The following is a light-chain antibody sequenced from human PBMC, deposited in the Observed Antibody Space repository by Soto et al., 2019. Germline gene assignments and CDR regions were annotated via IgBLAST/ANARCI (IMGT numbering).Light chain of an antibody. CDR2: GAS. J-gene: IGKJ3*01. CDR3: QQYNTWPAFT. Sequence: EIVMTQSPATLSVSPGGRATLSCRASQSVGTNLAWYRQKPDQTPRLLIYGASTRATGIPPTFSGSGSGTEFTLTIGSLQSEDFAVYYCQQYNTWPAFTFGPGTKVDLK. V-gene: IGKV3-15*01. CDR1: QSVGTN.